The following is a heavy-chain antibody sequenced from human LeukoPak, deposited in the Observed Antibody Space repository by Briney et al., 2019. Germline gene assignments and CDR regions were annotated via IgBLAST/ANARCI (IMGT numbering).Heavy chain of an antibody. CDR2: IKQDGSEK. J-gene: IGHJ5*02. Sequence: PGGSLRLSCAASGFTFSSYWMSWVRQAPGKGLEWVANIKQDGSEKYYVDSVKGRFTISRDNAKNSLYLQMNSLRAEDTAVYYCARVKLQWLVRYWFDPWGQGTLVTVSS. V-gene: IGHV3-7*03. D-gene: IGHD6-19*01. CDR3: ARVKLQWLVRYWFDP. CDR1: GFTFSSYW.